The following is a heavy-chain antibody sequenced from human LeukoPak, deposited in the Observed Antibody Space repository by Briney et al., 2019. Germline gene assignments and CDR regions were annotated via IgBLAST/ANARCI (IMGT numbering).Heavy chain of an antibody. J-gene: IGHJ3*02. V-gene: IGHV4-59*01. CDR3: AGRLWRRDGYNLSAFDI. CDR1: GFIFSNYG. D-gene: IGHD5-24*01. Sequence: GSLRLSCGASGFIFSNYGMSWVRQPPGKGLEWIGYIYYSGSTNYNPSLKSRVTISVDTSKNQFSLKLSSVTAADTAVYYCAGRLWRRDGYNLSAFDIWGQGTMVTVSS. CDR2: IYYSGST.